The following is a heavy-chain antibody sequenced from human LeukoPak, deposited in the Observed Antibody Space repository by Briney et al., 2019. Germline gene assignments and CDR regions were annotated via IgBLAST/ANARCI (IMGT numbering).Heavy chain of an antibody. CDR2: ISTDGGNE. V-gene: IGHV3-30*03. Sequence: PGGSLRLSCAGSGFTFSSYDMHWVRQAPGKGLEWLAVISTDGGNEYYGDSAKGRFTVSRDNSNNTLFLQMNSLRPEDTALYYCAIIWGMSVFDFWGQGTMVTVSS. CDR1: GFTFSSYD. CDR3: AIIWGMSVFDF. J-gene: IGHJ3*01. D-gene: IGHD7-27*01.